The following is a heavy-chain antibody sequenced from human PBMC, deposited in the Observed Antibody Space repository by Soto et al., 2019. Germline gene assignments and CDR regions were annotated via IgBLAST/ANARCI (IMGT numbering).Heavy chain of an antibody. CDR2: INVYNDRT. CDR3: AREGGYGDYQDAAFDI. J-gene: IGHJ3*02. D-gene: IGHD4-17*01. Sequence: QVQLVQSGADVKKSGASVKVSCKASGYSFTSYSISWVRQAPGQGLEWMGWINVYNDRTNYAQNFQGRLTLTTDRPTTTAYMELRSLRPDDTAVYYCAREGGYGDYQDAAFDIWGQGTLVTVSS. CDR1: GYSFTSYS. V-gene: IGHV1-18*01.